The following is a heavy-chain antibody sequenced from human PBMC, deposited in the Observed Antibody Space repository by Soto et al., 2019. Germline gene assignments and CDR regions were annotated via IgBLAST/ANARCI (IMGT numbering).Heavy chain of an antibody. CDR1: GLTFSSYW. D-gene: IGHD1-26*01. V-gene: IGHV3-74*01. CDR3: ARGGSLNWYFDL. CDR2: INSDGSST. J-gene: IGHJ2*01. Sequence: EVQLVESGGGLVQPGGSLRLSCAASGLTFSSYWMHWVRQAPGKGLVWVSRINSDGSSTSYADSVKCRFTIARDNAKNTLYLQMNSLRAEDTAVYYCARGGSLNWYFDLWGRGTLVTVSS.